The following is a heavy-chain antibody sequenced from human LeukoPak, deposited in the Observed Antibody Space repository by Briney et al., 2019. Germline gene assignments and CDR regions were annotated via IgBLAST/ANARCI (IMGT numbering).Heavy chain of an antibody. CDR2: ISGSGGST. Sequence: PGGSLRLSCAASGFTFSSYAMSWVRKAPGTGQEWVSAISGSGGSTYYADSAKGRFTISRDNSKNTLYLQMNSLRAEDTAVYYCAKDPSKNWFDPWGQGTLVTVSS. CDR3: AKDPSKNWFDP. D-gene: IGHD5/OR15-5a*01. J-gene: IGHJ5*02. V-gene: IGHV3-23*01. CDR1: GFTFSSYA.